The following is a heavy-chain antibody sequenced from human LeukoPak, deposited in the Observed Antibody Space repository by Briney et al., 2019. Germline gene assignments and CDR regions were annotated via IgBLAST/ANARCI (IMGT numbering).Heavy chain of an antibody. CDR2: MNPSGGST. V-gene: IGHV1-46*01. CDR1: GYTFTSYY. CDR3: ARGASSGWFSSGWDY. D-gene: IGHD6-19*01. Sequence: ASVKVSCKASGYTFTSYYVHWVRQAPGQGLEWMGIMNPSGGSTSYAQKFQGRATTTRDTSTSTIYMELSSLRYEDTAVYYCARGASSGWFSSGWDYWGQGTLVTVSS. J-gene: IGHJ4*02.